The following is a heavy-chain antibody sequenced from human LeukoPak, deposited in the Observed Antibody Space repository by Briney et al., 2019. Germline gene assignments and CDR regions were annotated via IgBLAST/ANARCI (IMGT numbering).Heavy chain of an antibody. D-gene: IGHD4-17*01. CDR3: AKTTVTRYNWFDP. J-gene: IGHJ5*02. CDR1: GFPFSTYA. Sequence: PGGSLRLSCAASGFPFSTYAMNWVRQAPGKGLEWVSYISSSSSTIYYADSVKGRFTISRDNSKNTLYLQMNSLRAEDTAVYYCAKTTVTRYNWFDPWGQGTLVTVSS. V-gene: IGHV3-23*01. CDR2: ISSSSSTI.